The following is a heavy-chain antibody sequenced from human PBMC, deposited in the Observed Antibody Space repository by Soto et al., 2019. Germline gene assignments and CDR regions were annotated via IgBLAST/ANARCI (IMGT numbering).Heavy chain of an antibody. D-gene: IGHD3-16*01. CDR2: IIPVFDTP. J-gene: IGHJ4*01. CDR1: GGLFSSYA. Sequence: SVKVSCKDSGGLFSSYAISWVRQAPGQGLEWMGGIIPVFDTPYYAQKFQGRVTITADESTNTAYLELSSLRSDDTAMYYCARGDSPYVWFNEFWGQGSRVTVSS. V-gene: IGHV1-69*13. CDR3: ARGDSPYVWFNEF.